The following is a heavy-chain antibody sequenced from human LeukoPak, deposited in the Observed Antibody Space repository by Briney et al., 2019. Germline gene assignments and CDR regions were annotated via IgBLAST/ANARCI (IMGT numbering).Heavy chain of an antibody. J-gene: IGHJ4*02. Sequence: GGSLRLSCAASGFTFSSYGMHWVRQAPGKGLEWVAVIGYDGSNKYYADSVKGRFTISRDNSKNTLYLQMNSLRAEDTAVYYCARDSGSNRAYDFDYWGQGTLVTVSS. CDR1: GFTFSSYG. V-gene: IGHV3-33*01. D-gene: IGHD1-26*01. CDR2: IGYDGSNK. CDR3: ARDSGSNRAYDFDY.